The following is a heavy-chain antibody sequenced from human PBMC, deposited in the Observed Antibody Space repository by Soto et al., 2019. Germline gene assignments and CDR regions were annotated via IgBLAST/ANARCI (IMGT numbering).Heavy chain of an antibody. J-gene: IGHJ5*02. CDR3: ARLAIFGVVIIPTYNWFDP. D-gene: IGHD3-3*01. V-gene: IGHV4-34*01. CDR1: GGSFSGYY. Sequence: QVQLQQWGAGLLKPSETLSLTCAVYGGSFSGYYWSWIRQPPGKGLEWIGEINHSGSTNYNPSLKSRVTISADTSKNQFSLKLSSVTAADTAVYYCARLAIFGVVIIPTYNWFDPWGQGTLVTVSS. CDR2: INHSGST.